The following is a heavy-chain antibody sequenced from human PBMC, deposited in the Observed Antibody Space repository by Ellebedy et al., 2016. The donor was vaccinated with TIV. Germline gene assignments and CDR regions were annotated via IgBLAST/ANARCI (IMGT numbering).Heavy chain of an antibody. CDR3: ARFANSYGLDV. V-gene: IGHV4-59*01. Sequence: MPSETLSLTCTVSGGSIRSYYWSWIRQPQGKGLEWIGYVYYSGDTNYKPSLKSRVSMSVDTSKNQFSLKLSSVTAADTAVYYCARFANSYGLDVWGQGTTVTVSS. J-gene: IGHJ6*02. CDR2: VYYSGDT. CDR1: GGSIRSYY.